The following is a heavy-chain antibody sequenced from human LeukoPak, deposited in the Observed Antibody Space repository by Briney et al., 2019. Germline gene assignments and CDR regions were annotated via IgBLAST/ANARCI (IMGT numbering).Heavy chain of an antibody. D-gene: IGHD3-16*02. Sequence: GESLKISCKGSGYSFTSYWIGWVRQMPGKGLEWMGIIYPGDSDTRYSPSFQGQVTISADKSISPAYLQWSSLKASETAIYYCARQATYYDYVWGSYRYTPFDYWGQGTLVTVSS. CDR2: IYPGDSDT. CDR1: GYSFTSYW. V-gene: IGHV5-51*01. CDR3: ARQATYYDYVWGSYRYTPFDY. J-gene: IGHJ4*02.